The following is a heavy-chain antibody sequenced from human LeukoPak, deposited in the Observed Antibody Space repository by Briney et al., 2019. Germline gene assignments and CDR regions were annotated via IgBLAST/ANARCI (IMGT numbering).Heavy chain of an antibody. V-gene: IGHV4-59*08. CDR2: IYYSGSS. D-gene: IGHD4-23*01. CDR1: GGSISSYY. CDR3: ARQGRGYGGNSDY. Sequence: PSETLSLTCTVSGGSISSYYWTWIRQPPGKGLEWIGYIYYSGSSNYNPSLKSRVTIPVDTSKNQFSLKLSSVTAADTAVYYCARQGRGYGGNSDYWGQGTLVTVSS. J-gene: IGHJ4*02.